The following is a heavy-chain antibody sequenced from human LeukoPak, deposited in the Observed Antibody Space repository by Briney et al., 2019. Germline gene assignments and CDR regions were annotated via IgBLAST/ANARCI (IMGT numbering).Heavy chain of an antibody. Sequence: ASVKVSCKASGYTFSSYYVHWVRQAPGQGLEWMGIINPSGGTTTFAQKFQGRVTMTRDTSISTAYMELSRLRSDDTAVYYCARGKRGRYSSSSGGNFDYWGQGTLVTVSS. CDR2: INPSGGTT. CDR1: GYTFSSYY. D-gene: IGHD6-6*01. V-gene: IGHV1-46*01. J-gene: IGHJ4*02. CDR3: ARGKRGRYSSSSGGNFDY.